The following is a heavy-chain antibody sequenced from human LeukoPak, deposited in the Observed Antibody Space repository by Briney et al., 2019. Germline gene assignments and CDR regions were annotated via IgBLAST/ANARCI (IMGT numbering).Heavy chain of an antibody. J-gene: IGHJ4*02. V-gene: IGHV3-9*01. CDR3: AKDSTRQYGGNSGLFDY. Sequence: GRSLRLSCAASGFTFDDYAMHWVRQAPGKGLEWVSGISWSSGSIGHADSVKGRFTISRDNAKNSLYLQMNSLRAEDTALYYCAKDSTRQYGGNSGLFDYWGQGTLVTVSS. CDR2: ISWSSGSI. D-gene: IGHD4-23*01. CDR1: GFTFDDYA.